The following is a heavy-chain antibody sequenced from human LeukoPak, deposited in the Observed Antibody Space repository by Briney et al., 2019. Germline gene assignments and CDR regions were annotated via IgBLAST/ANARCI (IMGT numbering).Heavy chain of an antibody. V-gene: IGHV4-30-2*03. J-gene: IGHJ5*02. CDR2: IYHSGST. Sequence: SGTLSLTCAVSGGSISSGGYYWSWIWQPPGKGLEWIGYIYHSGSTYYNPSLKSRVTISVDTSKNQFSLKLSSVTAADTAVYYCARRPGYNWFDPWGQGTLVTVSS. CDR1: GGSISSGGYY. CDR3: ARRPGYNWFDP.